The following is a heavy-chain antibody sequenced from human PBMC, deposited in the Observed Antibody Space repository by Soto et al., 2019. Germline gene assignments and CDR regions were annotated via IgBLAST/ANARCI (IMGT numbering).Heavy chain of an antibody. J-gene: IGHJ3*01. CDR2: INHSGST. Sequence: QVQLQQWGAGLLKPSETLSLTCAVYGDSFSGPYWTWIRQTPGKGLEWIGEINHSGSTDYHPSLKSRVTISVDTSKNQFSLNLSSVSAADTAVYLCARLEVTSADSFDVWGPGTMVTVSS. V-gene: IGHV4-34*01. D-gene: IGHD2-21*02. CDR1: GDSFSGPY. CDR3: ARLEVTSADSFDV.